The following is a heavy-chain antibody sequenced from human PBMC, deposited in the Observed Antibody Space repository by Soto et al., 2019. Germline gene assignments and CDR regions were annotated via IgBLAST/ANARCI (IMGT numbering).Heavy chain of an antibody. CDR3: ARGDATKIIVTTYYGMDV. V-gene: IGHV1-69*13. CDR1: VYTFTNFG. Sequence: SVKVSCKASVYTFTNFGISWVRQAPGQGLEWLGGIIPVFGTANYAHKFQGRLTITADESTSTVYMDVSSLRSEDTAVYYCARGDATKIIVTTYYGMDVWGQGTTVTVSS. D-gene: IGHD4-17*01. J-gene: IGHJ6*02. CDR2: IIPVFGTA.